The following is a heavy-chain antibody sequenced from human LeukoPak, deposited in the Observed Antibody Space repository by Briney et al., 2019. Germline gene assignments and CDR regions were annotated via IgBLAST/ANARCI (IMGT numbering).Heavy chain of an antibody. J-gene: IGHJ6*02. D-gene: IGHD3-3*01. Sequence: GGSLRLSCAASEFTFTNYTMNWVRQAPGKGLEWVSSISSSSSYIYYADSVKGRFTISRDNAKNSLYLQMNSLRAEDTAVYYCARDGSPHYDFWSGYHTGDYYYYGMDVWGQGTTVTVSS. V-gene: IGHV3-21*01. CDR2: ISSSSSYI. CDR1: EFTFTNYT. CDR3: ARDGSPHYDFWSGYHTGDYYYYGMDV.